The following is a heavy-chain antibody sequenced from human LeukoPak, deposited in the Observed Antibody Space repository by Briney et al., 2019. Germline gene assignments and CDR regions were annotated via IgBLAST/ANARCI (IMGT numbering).Heavy chain of an antibody. CDR3: ARGGSSSYPCDAFDI. J-gene: IGHJ3*02. CDR1: GGSISSGGYY. D-gene: IGHD6-6*01. V-gene: IGHV4-39*07. CDR2: INHSGST. Sequence: SETLSLTCTVSGGSISSGGYYWSWIRQPPGKGLEWIGEINHSGSTNYNPSLKSRVTMSVDTSKNQISLKLNSVTAADTAVYYCARGGSSSYPCDAFDIWGRGTMVTVSS.